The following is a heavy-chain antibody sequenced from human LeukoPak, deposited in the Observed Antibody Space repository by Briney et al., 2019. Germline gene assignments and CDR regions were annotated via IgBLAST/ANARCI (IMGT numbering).Heavy chain of an antibody. V-gene: IGHV3-64*01. Sequence: GGSLRLSCAASGFTFSNYAMHWVRQAPGKGLEYVSAINSNGGSTYYASSVKGRFTISRDNSKNTLYLQMSSLRAEDTAVYYCLRSGGGRASNWGQGTLVTVSS. CDR1: GFTFSNYA. J-gene: IGHJ4*02. CDR2: INSNGGST. D-gene: IGHD2-15*01. CDR3: LRSGGGRASN.